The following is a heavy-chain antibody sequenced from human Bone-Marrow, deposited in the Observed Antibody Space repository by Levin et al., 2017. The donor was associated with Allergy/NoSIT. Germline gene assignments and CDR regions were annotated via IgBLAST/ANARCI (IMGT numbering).Heavy chain of an antibody. J-gene: IGHJ4*02. CDR3: AILTPWLWFGESTDY. CDR2: INPDSGGT. D-gene: IGHD3-10*01. Sequence: ASVKVSCKASGYTFTDHYVHWVRQAPGQGLEWMGWINPDSGGTNYAQKFQGRVTMTRDTSISTAYMELSRLRFDETAVYYCAILTPWLWFGESTDYWGQGTLVTVSS. V-gene: IGHV1-2*02. CDR1: GYTFTDHY.